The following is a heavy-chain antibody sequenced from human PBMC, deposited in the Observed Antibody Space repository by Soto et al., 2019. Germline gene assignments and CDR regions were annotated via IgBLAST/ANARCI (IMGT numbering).Heavy chain of an antibody. CDR1: GFTFSSYW. Sequence: HPGGSLRLSCAASGFTFSSYWMSWVRQAPGKGLEWVANIKQDGSEKYYVDSVKGRFTISRDNAKNSLYLQMNSLRAEDTAVYYCARRLRVRGPHYYYYMDVWGKGTTVTVS. D-gene: IGHD3-10*01. CDR3: ARRLRVRGPHYYYYMDV. J-gene: IGHJ6*03. V-gene: IGHV3-7*01. CDR2: IKQDGSEK.